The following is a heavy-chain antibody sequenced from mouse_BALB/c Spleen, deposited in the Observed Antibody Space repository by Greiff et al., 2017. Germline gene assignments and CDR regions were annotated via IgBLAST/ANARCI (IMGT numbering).Heavy chain of an antibody. V-gene: IGHV1-84*02. J-gene: IGHJ3*01. CDR1: GYTFTDYY. Sequence: QVQLKESGPELVKPGASVKISCKASGYTFTDYYINWVKQKPGQGLEWIGWIYPGSGNTKYNEKFKGKATLTVDTSSSTAYMQLSSLTSEDTAVYFCARWYDYDGDWFAYWGQGTLVTVSA. CDR2: IYPGSGNT. D-gene: IGHD2-4*01. CDR3: ARWYDYDGDWFAY.